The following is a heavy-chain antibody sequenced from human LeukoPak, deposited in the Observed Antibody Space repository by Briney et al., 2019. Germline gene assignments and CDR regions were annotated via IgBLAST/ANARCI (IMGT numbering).Heavy chain of an antibody. V-gene: IGHV3-23*01. Sequence: GGSLRLSCAASGFTFSSYAMSWVRQAPGKGLEWVSAISGSGGSTYYADSVKGRFTISRDNAKNTLYLQMNSLRAEDTAVYYCASSGIAVAGTRYFDYWGQGTLVTVSS. J-gene: IGHJ4*02. CDR2: ISGSGGST. CDR3: ASSGIAVAGTRYFDY. D-gene: IGHD6-19*01. CDR1: GFTFSSYA.